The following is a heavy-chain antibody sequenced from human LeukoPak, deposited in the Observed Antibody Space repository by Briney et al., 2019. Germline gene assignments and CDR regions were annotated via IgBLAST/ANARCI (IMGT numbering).Heavy chain of an antibody. CDR1: GGSIGSSSYY. Sequence: PSETLSLTCTVSGGSIGSSSYYWGWIRQPPGKGLEWIGSIYYSGSTYYNPSLKTRATISVATSKNQFSLKLSSVTAADTAVYYCASSTSGSYYRGGYYFDYWGQGTLVTVSS. CDR3: ASSTSGSYYRGGYYFDY. D-gene: IGHD1-26*01. CDR2: IYYSGST. V-gene: IGHV4-39*01. J-gene: IGHJ4*02.